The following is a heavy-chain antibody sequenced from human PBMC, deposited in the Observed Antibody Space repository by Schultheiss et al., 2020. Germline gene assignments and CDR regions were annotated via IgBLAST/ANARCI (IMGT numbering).Heavy chain of an antibody. CDR1: GFTFSSYA. V-gene: IGHV3-30-3*01. J-gene: IGHJ4*02. CDR2: ISYDGSNK. D-gene: IGHD5-24*01. Sequence: GGSLRLSCAASGFTFSSYAMHWVRQAPGKGLEWVAVISYDGSNKYYADSVKGRFTISRDNSKNTLYLQMNSLRAEDTAVYYCARGGRWLQLRNFDYWGQGTLVTVSS. CDR3: ARGGRWLQLRNFDY.